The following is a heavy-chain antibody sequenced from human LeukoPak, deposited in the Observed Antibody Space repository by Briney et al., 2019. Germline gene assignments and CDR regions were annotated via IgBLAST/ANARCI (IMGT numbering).Heavy chain of an antibody. V-gene: IGHV1-8*01. CDR2: MNPNSGNT. CDR3: ARGRSSSWNVGFDY. J-gene: IGHJ4*02. D-gene: IGHD6-13*01. CDR1: GYTFTSYD. Sequence: ASVKVSCKASGYTFTSYDINWVRQDTGQGLEWMGWMNPNSGNTGYAQKFQGRVTMTRNTSISTAYMEPSSLRSEDTAVYYCARGRSSSWNVGFDYWGQGTLVTVSS.